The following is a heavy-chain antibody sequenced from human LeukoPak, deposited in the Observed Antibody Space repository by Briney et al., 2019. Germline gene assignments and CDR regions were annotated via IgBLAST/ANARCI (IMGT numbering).Heavy chain of an antibody. V-gene: IGHV3-74*01. J-gene: IGHJ4*02. CDR3: ARDLTKNYYGSGSYAGY. D-gene: IGHD3-10*01. Sequence: GGSLRLSCAASGFTFGSYWMHWVRQAPGKGLVWVSHINNDGSSTNYADSVKGRFTISRDNAKNTLYLQMNSLRAEDTAVYYCARDLTKNYYGSGSYAGYWGQGTLVTVSS. CDR2: INNDGSST. CDR1: GFTFGSYW.